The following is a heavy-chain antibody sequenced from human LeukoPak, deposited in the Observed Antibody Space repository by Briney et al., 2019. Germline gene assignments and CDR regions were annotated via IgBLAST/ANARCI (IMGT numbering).Heavy chain of an antibody. J-gene: IGHJ4*02. D-gene: IGHD5-18*01. Sequence: SETLSLTGTVSGYSISSGYYWGWIRQPPGKGLEWIGSIYHSGSTYYNPSLKSRVTISVDTYKNQFSLKLSSVTAADTAVYYCARGFGYSYEPPDYWGQGTLVTVSS. CDR2: IYHSGST. V-gene: IGHV4-38-2*02. CDR1: GYSISSGYY. CDR3: ARGFGYSYEPPDY.